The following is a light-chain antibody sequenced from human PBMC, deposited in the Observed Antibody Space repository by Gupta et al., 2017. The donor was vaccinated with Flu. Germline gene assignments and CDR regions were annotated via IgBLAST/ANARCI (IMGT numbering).Light chain of an antibody. V-gene: IGKV3-20*01. J-gene: IGKJ5*01. CDR2: GAS. CDR3: QQYGTSPQIT. Sequence: ATLSCRAIRSVRSDYLARYQHKPGQAPSLLSYGASSRVTGIPDRFSGSGSGTDFTRTISGLEPEDFAVYYCQQYGTSPQITFGQGTRLEIK. CDR1: RSVRSDY.